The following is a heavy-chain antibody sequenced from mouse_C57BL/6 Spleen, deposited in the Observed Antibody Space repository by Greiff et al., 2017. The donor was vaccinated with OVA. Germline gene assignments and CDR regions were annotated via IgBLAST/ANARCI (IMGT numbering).Heavy chain of an antibody. CDR1: GYTFTDHT. CDR2: IYPRDGST. Sequence: VKLMESDAELVKPGASVKISCKVSGYTFTDHTIHWMKQRPEQGLEWIGYIYPRDGSTKYNEKFKGKATLTADKSSSTAYMQLNSLTSEDSAVYFCAREFYDGHYFDYWGQGTTLTVSS. V-gene: IGHV1-78*01. CDR3: AREFYDGHYFDY. J-gene: IGHJ2*01. D-gene: IGHD2-12*01.